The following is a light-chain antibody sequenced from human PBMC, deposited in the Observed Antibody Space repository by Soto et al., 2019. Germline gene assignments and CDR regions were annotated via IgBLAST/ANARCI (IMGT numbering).Light chain of an antibody. Sequence: ENALTQSPGTLSLSPGERATLSCRASQGVGNKYLAWYQQRPGQAPSLLIYAASSRATGVPDRCSGSGSGTDFTLPISRLEPEDFAVYYCQQYTNAHGITFGQGTRLEIK. CDR3: QQYTNAHGIT. V-gene: IGKV3-20*01. CDR1: QGVGNKY. CDR2: AAS. J-gene: IGKJ5*01.